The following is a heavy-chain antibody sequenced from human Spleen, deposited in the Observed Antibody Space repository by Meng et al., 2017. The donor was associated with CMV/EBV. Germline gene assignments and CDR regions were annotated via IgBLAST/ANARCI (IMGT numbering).Heavy chain of an antibody. V-gene: IGHV1-2*02. D-gene: IGHD1-26*01. CDR1: GYTFTGYY. Sequence: ASVKVSCKTSGYTFTGYYLHWVRQAPGQGLEWMGWINPNSGATDYAQNFQGRVSMTRDTSISTAYMELSRLKSDDTAVYYCARDPRRSGSYLVHSWFDPWGQGTLVTVSS. CDR2: INPNSGAT. CDR3: ARDPRRSGSYLVHSWFDP. J-gene: IGHJ5*02.